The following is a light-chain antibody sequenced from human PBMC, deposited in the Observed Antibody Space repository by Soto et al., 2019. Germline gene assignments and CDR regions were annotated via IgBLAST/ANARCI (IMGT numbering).Light chain of an antibody. J-gene: IGKJ1*01. CDR1: QSISSY. CDR2: AAS. CDR3: QQSYSTPRT. Sequence: DIQMTQSPSSLSASGGDRVTISCRASQSISSYLHWYQQKPGKAPKLLIYAASSLQSGVPSRFSGSGSGTDFTLTISSLQPEDFATYYCQQSYSTPRTFGQGTKLEIK. V-gene: IGKV1-39*01.